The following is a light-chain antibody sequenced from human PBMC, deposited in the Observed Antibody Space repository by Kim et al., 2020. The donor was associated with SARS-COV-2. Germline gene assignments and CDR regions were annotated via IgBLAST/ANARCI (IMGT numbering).Light chain of an antibody. Sequence: ELTQPPSASGTPGQRITISCSGTYSNIGSRYLYWYQHLPGTAPKLLIYGNDQRPSGVPDRFSGSKSGTSASLAISGLRSEDEGDYHCAAWDDSLRGWVFGGGTKVTVL. CDR3: AAWDDSLRGWV. CDR1: YSNIGSRY. V-gene: IGLV1-47*01. J-gene: IGLJ3*02. CDR2: GND.